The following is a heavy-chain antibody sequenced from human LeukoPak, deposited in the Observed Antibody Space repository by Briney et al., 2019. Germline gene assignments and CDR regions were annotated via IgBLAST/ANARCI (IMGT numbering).Heavy chain of an antibody. J-gene: IGHJ4*02. V-gene: IGHV3-11*01. Sequence: GGSLRLSCVGSAFTFSEYSMSWIRQAPGRELEWISSITESGGTEYYVDSVKGRFSISRDNAKSALYLQMNSLRAEDTAVYYCARPPEGYSYGFYFGHWGQGAPVIVSS. CDR1: AFTFSEYS. CDR2: ITESGGTE. CDR3: ARPPEGYSYGFYFGH. D-gene: IGHD5-18*01.